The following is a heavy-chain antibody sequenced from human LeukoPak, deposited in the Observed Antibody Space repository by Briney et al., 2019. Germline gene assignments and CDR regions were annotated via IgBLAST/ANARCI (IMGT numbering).Heavy chain of an antibody. J-gene: IGHJ4*02. D-gene: IGHD3-10*01. CDR2: INHRGST. Sequence: PSETLSLTCAVYGESFRGNFWSWIRQPPGKGLEWIGEINHRGSTDYNPSLKSRVAISVDTSKNQFSLRLSSVTAADTAVYYCARRPLITMVRGAKRTHGGYFDFWGQGTLVPVSS. CDR3: ARRPLITMVRGAKRTHGGYFDF. V-gene: IGHV4-34*01. CDR1: GESFRGNF.